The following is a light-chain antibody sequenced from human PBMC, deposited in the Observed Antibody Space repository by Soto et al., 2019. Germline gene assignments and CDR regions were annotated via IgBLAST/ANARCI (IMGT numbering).Light chain of an antibody. CDR3: KQYDRYWT. Sequence: IQMSEAPSSRVAFVGGRVTITSRASQSISTWLAWYQQKPGKVPKVLIYKASSLESGVPPRFSGSGSGTEFTLTTSSLQPDDSATYYCKQYDRYWTFGQGTKVDIK. J-gene: IGKJ1*01. CDR1: QSISTW. CDR2: KAS. V-gene: IGKV1-5*03.